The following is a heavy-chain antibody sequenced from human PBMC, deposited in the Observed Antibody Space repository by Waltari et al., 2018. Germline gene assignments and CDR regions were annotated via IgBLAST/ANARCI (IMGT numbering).Heavy chain of an antibody. CDR1: GYTFTSYD. V-gene: IGHV1-8*01. J-gene: IGHJ4*02. Sequence: QVQLVQSGAEVKKPGASVKVSCKASGYTFTSYDINWVRQATGQGLEWMGWMNPNSGNTGYAQKFQGRVTMTRNTSISTAYMELSSLRSEDTAVYYCARGLHYYDSSGYYSSPEYWGQGTLVTVSS. D-gene: IGHD3-22*01. CDR2: MNPNSGNT. CDR3: ARGLHYYDSSGYYSSPEY.